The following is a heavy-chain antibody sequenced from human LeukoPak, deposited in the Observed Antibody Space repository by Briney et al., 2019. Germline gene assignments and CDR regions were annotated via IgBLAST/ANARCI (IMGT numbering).Heavy chain of an antibody. CDR1: GFTFRFYG. CDR2: INDGGST. J-gene: IGHJ4*02. V-gene: IGHV3-23*01. D-gene: IGHD5-18*01. CDR3: ARGEYGIYGYSYGSSFDY. Sequence: GGSLRLSCAASGFTFRFYGMSWVRQAPGMGLKWVSSINDGGSTYYADSVKGRFTISRDNSKNTLYLQMNSLRAEDTAVYYCARGEYGIYGYSYGSSFDYWGQGTLVTVSS.